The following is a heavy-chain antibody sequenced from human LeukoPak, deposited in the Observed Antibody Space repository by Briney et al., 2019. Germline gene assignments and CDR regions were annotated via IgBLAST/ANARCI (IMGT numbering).Heavy chain of an antibody. CDR1: GFSVSDNY. CDR2: IYGGINT. V-gene: IGHV3-53*01. D-gene: IGHD2-15*01. Sequence: PGGSLRLSCAASGFSVSDNYMNWVRQAPGKGLEWVSIIYGGINTFYSDSVKGRFTISRDNSKNILYLQMNSLRAEDTAVYYCARGPYGSLDYWGQGTLVTVSS. J-gene: IGHJ4*02. CDR3: ARGPYGSLDY.